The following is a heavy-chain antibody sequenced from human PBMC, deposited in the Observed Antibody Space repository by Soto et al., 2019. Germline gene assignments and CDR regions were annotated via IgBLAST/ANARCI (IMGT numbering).Heavy chain of an antibody. CDR3: ARSPDSSGYYPRRYYYGMDV. J-gene: IGHJ6*02. CDR1: GGSISSSSYY. V-gene: IGHV4-39*01. CDR2: IYYSGST. Sequence: SETLSLTCTVSGGSISSSSYYWGWIRQPPGKGLEWIGSIYYSGSTYYNPSLKSRVTISVDTSKNQFSLKLSSVTAADTAVYYCARSPDSSGYYPRRYYYGMDVWGQGTTVTVSS. D-gene: IGHD3-22*01.